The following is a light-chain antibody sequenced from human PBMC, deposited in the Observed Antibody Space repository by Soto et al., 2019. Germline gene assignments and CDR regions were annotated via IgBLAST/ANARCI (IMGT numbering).Light chain of an antibody. J-gene: IGKJ4*01. CDR3: QQAHSCPLS. CDR2: AAS. CDR1: QGISSW. V-gene: IGKV1-12*01. Sequence: DIQMTQSPSSVSASVGDRVTITCRASQGISSWLAWDQQKKGTAPNLLISAASRLQSGVPSRFSGSGSGSDFTLISSNLQPEAFATYDGQQAHSCPLSFGGGIKVEI.